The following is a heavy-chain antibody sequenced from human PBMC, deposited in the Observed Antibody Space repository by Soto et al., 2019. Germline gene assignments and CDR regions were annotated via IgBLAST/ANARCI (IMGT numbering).Heavy chain of an antibody. J-gene: IGHJ4*02. CDR2: IYPGDSDA. V-gene: IGHV5-51*01. CDR1: GYSFLNYW. D-gene: IGHD5-18*01. CDR3: ARHIVDTSMTARFNY. Sequence: RGESLKISCKTSGYSFLNYWIGWVRQMPGKGLEWMGIIYPGDSDARYSPSFQGQVTISADKSISTVYLQWSSLKASDTAMYYCARHIVDTSMTARFNYWGQGTQVTVSS.